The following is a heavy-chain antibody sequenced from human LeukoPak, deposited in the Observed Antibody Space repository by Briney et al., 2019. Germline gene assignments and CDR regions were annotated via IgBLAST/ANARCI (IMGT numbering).Heavy chain of an antibody. J-gene: IGHJ4*02. CDR2: INPSGGST. CDR3: ARDPARPNYFDY. V-gene: IGHV1-46*01. D-gene: IGHD6-6*01. Sequence: GASVKVSCTASGYTFTSYYVHWVRQAPGQGLEWMGIINPSGGSTNYAQKFQGRVSMTRDTSTSTVYMELSSLRSEDTAVYYCARDPARPNYFDYWGQGTLVTVSS. CDR1: GYTFTSYY.